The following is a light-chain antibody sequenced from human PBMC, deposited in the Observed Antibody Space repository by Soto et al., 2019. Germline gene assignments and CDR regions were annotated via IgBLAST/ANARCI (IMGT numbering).Light chain of an antibody. J-gene: IGKJ2*01. CDR2: GAS. CDR3: QQYGSSPRT. CDR1: QSVSSSY. V-gene: IGKV3-20*01. Sequence: EIVLTQSPGTLSLSPGERATLSCRASQSVSSSYFAWYQEKPGQAPRLLIYGASSRATGIPDRFSGSGSGTDFTLTISRLEPEDSTVYYCQQYGSSPRTFGQGTKLEIK.